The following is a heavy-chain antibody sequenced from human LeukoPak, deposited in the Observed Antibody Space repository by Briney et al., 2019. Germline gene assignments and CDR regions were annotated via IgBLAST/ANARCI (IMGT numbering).Heavy chain of an antibody. V-gene: IGHV3-66*01. J-gene: IGHJ4*02. CDR1: GFTVSSNY. Sequence: PGGSLRLSCAASGFTVSSNYMSWVRQAPGKGLEWVSVIYSGGSTYYADSVKGRFTISRDNSKNTLYLQMNSLRAEDTAVYYCARSNDYGANGGLDYWGQGTLVTVSS. CDR3: ARSNDYGANGGLDY. D-gene: IGHD4-23*01. CDR2: IYSGGST.